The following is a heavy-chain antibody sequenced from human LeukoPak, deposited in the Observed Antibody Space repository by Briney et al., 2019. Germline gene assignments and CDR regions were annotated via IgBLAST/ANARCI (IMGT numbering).Heavy chain of an antibody. V-gene: IGHV3-30*04. D-gene: IGHD6-19*01. Sequence: GGSLRLSCAVSGFTFSSYAMHWVRQAPGKGLEWVAVISFDESNKYYADSVKGRFTISRDNSKNTLYLQMNSLRAEDTAVYYCARTIQAVAGVDYWGQGTLVTVSS. CDR1: GFTFSSYA. J-gene: IGHJ4*02. CDR2: ISFDESNK. CDR3: ARTIQAVAGVDY.